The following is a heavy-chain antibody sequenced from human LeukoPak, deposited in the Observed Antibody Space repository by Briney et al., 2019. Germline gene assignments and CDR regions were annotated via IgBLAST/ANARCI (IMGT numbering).Heavy chain of an antibody. D-gene: IGHD3-3*01. Sequence: SVKVSCKASRGTFSSYAINWVRQAPGQGLEWMGGIIPIFGTANYAQKFQDTVTITPDESTSTAYMELSSLRSEDTAVYYCARDCGDFWSGYYGALCYWGQGTLVTVSS. CDR3: ARDCGDFWSGYYGALCY. V-gene: IGHV1-69*01. CDR2: IIPIFGTA. J-gene: IGHJ4*02. CDR1: RGTFSSYA.